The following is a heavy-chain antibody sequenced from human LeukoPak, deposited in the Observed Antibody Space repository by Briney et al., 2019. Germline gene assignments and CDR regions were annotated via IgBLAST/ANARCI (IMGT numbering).Heavy chain of an antibody. CDR3: ARDSTGSLDY. J-gene: IGHJ4*02. D-gene: IGHD1-26*01. V-gene: IGHV3-30*03. CDR1: GFTFRTYS. Sequence: GGSLRLSCAASGFTFRTYSIHWVRQAPGKGLEWVTVVSADGRTQLYSDSVKGRFTVSRDNSLNTLHLQMNSLKTEDTAVYYCARDSTGSLDYWGQGTLVTVSS. CDR2: VSADGRTQ.